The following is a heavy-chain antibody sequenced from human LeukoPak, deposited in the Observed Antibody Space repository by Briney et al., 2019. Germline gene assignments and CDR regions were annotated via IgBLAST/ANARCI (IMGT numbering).Heavy chain of an antibody. CDR1: GFTFNNCA. J-gene: IGHJ4*02. V-gene: IGHV3-23*01. CDR2: ISGSGTST. CDR3: AKDQAMLLVVTPFDY. Sequence: PGGSLRLSCAASGFTFNNCAMTWVRQAPGKGLEWVSAISGSGTSTYYADSVKGRFTISRDNSKNTLYLQMNSLRVEDTALYYCAKDQAMLLVVTPFDYWGQGTLVTVSS. D-gene: IGHD3-22*01.